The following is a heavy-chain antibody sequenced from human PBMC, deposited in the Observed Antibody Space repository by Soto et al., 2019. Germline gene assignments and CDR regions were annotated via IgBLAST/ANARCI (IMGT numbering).Heavy chain of an antibody. CDR1: GYTFTSYG. Sequence: GASVKVSCKASGYTFTSYGISWVRQAPGQGLEWMGWISAYNGNTNYAQKLQGRVTMTTDTSTSTAYMELRSLRSDDTAVYYCARDGGYDSSGPGAFDIWGQGTMVTVSS. CDR3: ARDGGYDSSGPGAFDI. D-gene: IGHD3-22*01. J-gene: IGHJ3*02. V-gene: IGHV1-18*04. CDR2: ISAYNGNT.